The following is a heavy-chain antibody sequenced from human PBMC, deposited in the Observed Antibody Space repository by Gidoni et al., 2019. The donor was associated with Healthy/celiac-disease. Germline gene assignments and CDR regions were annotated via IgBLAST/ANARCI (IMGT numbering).Heavy chain of an antibody. V-gene: IGHV3-73*01. CDR2: IRSKANSYST. CDR1: GFTFSCSA. CDR3: TRRVGSMVRGVLTYYFDY. J-gene: IGHJ4*02. D-gene: IGHD3-10*01. Sequence: EVQLVESGGGLVQPGGSLKLSCAASGFTFSCSAIPWVRQASGKGLEWVGRIRSKANSYSTAYAASVKGRFTISRDDSKNTAYLQMNSLKTEDTAVYYCTRRVGSMVRGVLTYYFDYWGQGTLVTVSS.